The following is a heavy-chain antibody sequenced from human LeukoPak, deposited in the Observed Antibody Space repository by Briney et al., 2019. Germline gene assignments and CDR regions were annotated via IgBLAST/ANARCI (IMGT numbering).Heavy chain of an antibody. V-gene: IGHV3-23*01. CDR2: ISVSGGNT. J-gene: IGHJ4*02. Sequence: GGSLRLSCAASGFTFSSYAMAWVRQAPGKGLEWVSSISVSGGNTYYADSVKGRFTISRDNSKNTLAMQLDSLTVEDTGVYYCARGKRGFGDPYSYFDYWGQGLLVTVSS. CDR3: ARGKRGFGDPYSYFDY. CDR1: GFTFSSYA. D-gene: IGHD3-16*01.